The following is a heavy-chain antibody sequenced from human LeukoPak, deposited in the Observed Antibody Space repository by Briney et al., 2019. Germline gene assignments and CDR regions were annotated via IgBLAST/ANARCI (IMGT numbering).Heavy chain of an antibody. CDR1: GFTFSRYW. D-gene: IGHD3-22*01. Sequence: GGSLRLSCAASGFTFSRYWMHWVRQAPGKGLVWVSRINGDGSTTSYADSVKGGFTISRDNAKNTLYLQMSSLRAEDTAVYYCATGNYYDSRGYYTFGHWGQGTLVTVSS. J-gene: IGHJ1*01. CDR2: INGDGSTT. CDR3: ATGNYYDSRGYYTFGH. V-gene: IGHV3-74*01.